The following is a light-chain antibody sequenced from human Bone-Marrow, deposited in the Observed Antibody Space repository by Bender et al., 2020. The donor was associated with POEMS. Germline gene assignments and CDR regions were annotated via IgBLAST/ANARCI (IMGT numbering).Light chain of an antibody. CDR3: SAWDGILNGWV. J-gene: IGLJ3*02. V-gene: IGLV2-18*01. Sequence: GTPPKLIMYDVNRRPSGVPDRFSGSKSGDTASLTISGLQAEDEADYFCSAWDGILNGWVFGGGTELTVL. CDR2: DVN.